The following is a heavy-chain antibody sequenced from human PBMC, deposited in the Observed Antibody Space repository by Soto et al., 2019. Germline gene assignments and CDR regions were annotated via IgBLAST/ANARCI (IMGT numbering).Heavy chain of an antibody. CDR1: GFAFSDQY. J-gene: IGHJ3*01. D-gene: IGHD6-19*01. V-gene: IGHV3-72*01. CDR3: TKGYSGVSVYAFDV. Sequence: HPGGSLRLSCVASGFAFSDQYIDWVRQAPGKGLEWVGRSANKANSYTTEYAASVQGRFTISRDDSKNSLYLQMNSLKTEDTAVYSCTKGYSGVSVYAFDVWGQGTMVTVSS. CDR2: SANKANSYTT.